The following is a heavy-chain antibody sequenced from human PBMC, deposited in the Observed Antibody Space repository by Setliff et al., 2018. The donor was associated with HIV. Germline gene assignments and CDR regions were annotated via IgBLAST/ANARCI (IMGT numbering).Heavy chain of an antibody. CDR3: ARDTGVNVAPDGRGYHTFDF. Sequence: PSETLSLTCSVSGSSISSNSYWWACIRQPPGKGLEYIGTIYHRGGTFNNPSLKSRVVMSVDTSKNQFSLKLTSVTAADTATYYCARDTGVNVAPDGRGYHTFDFWGRGTMVTVSS. CDR1: GSSISSNSY. V-gene: IGHV4-38-2*02. CDR2: IYHRGGT. D-gene: IGHD2-8*02. J-gene: IGHJ3*01.